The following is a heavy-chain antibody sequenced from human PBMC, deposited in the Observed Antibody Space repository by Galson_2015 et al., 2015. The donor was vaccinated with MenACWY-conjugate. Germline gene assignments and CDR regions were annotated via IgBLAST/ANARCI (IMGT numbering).Heavy chain of an antibody. J-gene: IGHJ4*02. V-gene: IGHV1-58*01. CDR1: GFTFTSSA. CDR3: ARVIRCFDWFGYFDY. D-gene: IGHD3-9*01. Sequence: SVKVSCKASGFTFTSSAVQWVRQARGQRLEWIGWIVVGSGNTNYAQKFQERVTITRDMSTSTAYMELSSLRSADTAVYYCARVIRCFDWFGYFDYWGQGTLVTVSS. CDR2: IVVGSGNT.